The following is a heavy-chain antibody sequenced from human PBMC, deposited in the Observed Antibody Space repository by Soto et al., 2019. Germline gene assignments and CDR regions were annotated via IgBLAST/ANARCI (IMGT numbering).Heavy chain of an antibody. D-gene: IGHD2-2*01. Sequence: PGGSLRLSCAASGFSFRNAWMSWVRQAPGKGLEWVGHIKSQGDGGTRDYAAPVKGRFTISRDDSKNTLFLQMNSLKNEDTAVYFWTTDLQAYCDGTTCYAGNYYYDDMDVWGQGTTVTVS. V-gene: IGHV3-15*01. CDR3: TTDLQAYCDGTTCYAGNYYYDDMDV. J-gene: IGHJ6*02. CDR2: IKSQGDGGTR. CDR1: GFSFRNAW.